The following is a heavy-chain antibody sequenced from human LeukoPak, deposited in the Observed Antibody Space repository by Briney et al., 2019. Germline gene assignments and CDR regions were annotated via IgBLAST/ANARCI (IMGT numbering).Heavy chain of an antibody. J-gene: IGHJ4*02. Sequence: GGSLRLSCAGSGFTVSTNFMSWVRQAAGKGLEWDSTLYNDAFGTSTYNADSVTGRFTISRDTSQNTLFLQMSSLTAEDTAMYYCARELGGGGLHYFDYWGRGTLVTVSS. CDR2: LYNDAFGTST. CDR1: GFTVSTNF. CDR3: ARELGGGGLHYFDY. V-gene: IGHV3-53*01. D-gene: IGHD3-16*01.